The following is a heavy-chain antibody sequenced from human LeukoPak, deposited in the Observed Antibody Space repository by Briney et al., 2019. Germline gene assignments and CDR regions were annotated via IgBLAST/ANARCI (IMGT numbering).Heavy chain of an antibody. V-gene: IGHV4-59*01. CDR3: ARDLSSTSSWATVPDY. CDR2: IYYSGST. Sequence: PSETLSLTCTVSGGSISSYYWSWIRQPPGKGLEWIGYIYYSGSTNYNPSLKSRVTISVDTSKNQFSLKLSSVTAADTAVYYCARDLSSTSSWATVPDYWGQGTLVTVSS. J-gene: IGHJ4*02. CDR1: GGSISSYY. D-gene: IGHD2-2*01.